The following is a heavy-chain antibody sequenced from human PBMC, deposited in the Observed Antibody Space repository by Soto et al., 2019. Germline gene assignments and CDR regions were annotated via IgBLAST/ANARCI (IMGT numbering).Heavy chain of an antibody. D-gene: IGHD6-19*01. CDR1: GGPISGHY. Sequence: SETLSLTCTVSGGPISGHYWTWIRKSPGKGLEWIGYIFYSGSTNYNPSLKSRVTISVDTSKNQFSLKLSSVTAADTAVYYCARVGSSGWSPDYWGQGTLVTVSS. J-gene: IGHJ4*02. CDR2: IFYSGST. V-gene: IGHV4-59*11. CDR3: ARVGSSGWSPDY.